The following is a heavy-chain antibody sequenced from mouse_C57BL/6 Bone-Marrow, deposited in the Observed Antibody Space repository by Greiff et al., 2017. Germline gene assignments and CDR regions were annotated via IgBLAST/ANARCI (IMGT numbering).Heavy chain of an antibody. CDR1: GYTFTDYY. Sequence: QVQLKQSGPELVKPGASVKISCKASGYTFTDYYINWVKQRPGQGLEWIGWIFPGSGSTYYNEKFKGKATLTVDKSSSTAYMLLSSLTSEDSAVYFCARSYYGSSSYFDYWGQGTTLTVSS. J-gene: IGHJ2*01. CDR3: ARSYYGSSSYFDY. CDR2: IFPGSGST. V-gene: IGHV1-75*01. D-gene: IGHD1-1*01.